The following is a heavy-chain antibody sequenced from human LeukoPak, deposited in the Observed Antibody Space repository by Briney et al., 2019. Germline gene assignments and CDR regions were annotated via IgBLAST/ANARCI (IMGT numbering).Heavy chain of an antibody. V-gene: IGHV4-39*01. D-gene: IGHD6-13*01. CDR1: GGSISSSSYY. CDR2: IYYSGST. Sequence: PSETLSLTCTVSGGSISSSSYYWGWIRQPPGKGLEWIGSIYYSGSTYYNPSLKSRVTISVDTSKNQFSLKLSSVTAADTAVYYCARGPFRQRLVRFNYYYYMDVWGKGTTVTVSS. J-gene: IGHJ6*03. CDR3: ARGPFRQRLVRFNYYYYMDV.